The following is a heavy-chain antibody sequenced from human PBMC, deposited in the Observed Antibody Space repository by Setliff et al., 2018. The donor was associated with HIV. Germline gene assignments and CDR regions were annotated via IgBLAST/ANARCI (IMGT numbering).Heavy chain of an antibody. CDR1: GGSNSSYDYN. CDR2: IYYTGRT. V-gene: IGHV4-39*01. CDR3: ARYRRGAEWFDP. J-gene: IGHJ5*02. Sequence: PSETLSLTCTVSGGSNSSYDYNWGWIRQPPGKGLEWIANIYYTGRTYYNPSLKSRVTISVDTSKNQFSLKVTSLTAADTAVYYCARYRRGAEWFDPWGQGTLVTVSS. D-gene: IGHD1-26*01.